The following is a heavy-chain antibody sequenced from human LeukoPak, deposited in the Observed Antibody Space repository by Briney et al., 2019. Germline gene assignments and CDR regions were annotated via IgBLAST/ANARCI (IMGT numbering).Heavy chain of an antibody. Sequence: GGSLRLSCAASGFTFSDYYMSWIRQAPGKGLEWVSYISSSGSTIYYADSVKGRFTISRDNAKNSLYLQMNSLRAEDTAVYYCARGDSSGYSGPYPHDAFDIWGQGTMVTVSS. V-gene: IGHV3-11*01. D-gene: IGHD3-22*01. CDR2: ISSSGSTI. CDR1: GFTFSDYY. J-gene: IGHJ3*02. CDR3: ARGDSSGYSGPYPHDAFDI.